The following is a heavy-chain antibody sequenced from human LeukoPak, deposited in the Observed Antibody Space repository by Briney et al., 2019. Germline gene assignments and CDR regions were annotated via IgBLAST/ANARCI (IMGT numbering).Heavy chain of an antibody. D-gene: IGHD6-19*01. CDR2: TYYRSKWYN. J-gene: IGHJ5*02. CDR3: ARAGLSSGWYGNWFDP. CDR1: GDSVSSNSVA. Sequence: SQTLSLTCVISGDSVSSNSVAWNWIRQSPSRGLEWLGRTYYRSKWYNDYAVSVKSRITINPDTSKNQFSLQLNSVTPEDTAVYYCARAGLSSGWYGNWFDPWGQGTLVTVSS. V-gene: IGHV6-1*01.